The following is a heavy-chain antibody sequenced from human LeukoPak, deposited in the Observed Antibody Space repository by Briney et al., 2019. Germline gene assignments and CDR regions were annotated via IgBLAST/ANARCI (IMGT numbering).Heavy chain of an antibody. D-gene: IGHD3-22*01. CDR1: GFTFSSYA. Sequence: GGSLRLSCAASGFTFSSYAMNWVRQAPGKGLEWVSAISGSGGRTYYADSVKGRFTTSRDNSKNTLYLHMNSLRVEDTAIYFFAKDSTYDSSGYYDYWGQGPLVTVSS. J-gene: IGHJ4*02. V-gene: IGHV3-23*01. CDR2: ISGSGGRT. CDR3: AKDSTYDSSGYYDY.